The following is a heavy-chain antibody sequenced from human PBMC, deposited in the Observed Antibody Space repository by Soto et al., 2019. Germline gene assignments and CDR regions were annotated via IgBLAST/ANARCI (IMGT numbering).Heavy chain of an antibody. D-gene: IGHD4-4*01. V-gene: IGHV3-23*01. CDR2: ISGSGGST. CDR1: GFTFSSYA. Sequence: LRLSCAASGFTFSSYAMSWVRQAPGKGLEWGSAISGSGGSTYYADSVKGRFTISRDNSKNTLYLQMNSLRAEDTAVYYCASNLSQFDYWGQGTLFTVSS. J-gene: IGHJ4*02. CDR3: ASNLSQFDY.